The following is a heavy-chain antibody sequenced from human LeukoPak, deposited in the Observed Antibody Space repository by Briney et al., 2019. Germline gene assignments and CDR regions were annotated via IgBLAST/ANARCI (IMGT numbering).Heavy chain of an antibody. Sequence: KSSETLSLTCTVSGASISTYYWSWIRQPPGKGLEWIGDIHYSGSTNYNPSLESRVTISVDTSKNQFSLKLSSVTAADTAVYYCARFYDRSGPHFDYWGQGTLVTVSS. CDR2: IHYSGST. V-gene: IGHV4-59*01. CDR3: ARFYDRSGPHFDY. J-gene: IGHJ4*02. CDR1: GASISTYY. D-gene: IGHD3-22*01.